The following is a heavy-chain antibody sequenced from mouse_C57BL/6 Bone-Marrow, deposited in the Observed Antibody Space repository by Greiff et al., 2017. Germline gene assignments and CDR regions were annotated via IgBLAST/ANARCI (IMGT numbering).Heavy chain of an antibody. CDR1: GYTFTSYW. V-gene: IGHV1-69*01. CDR3: ASLLTAMDY. D-gene: IGHD2-1*01. J-gene: IGHJ4*01. CDR2: IDPSDSYT. Sequence: QVQLQQSGAELVMPGASVKLSCKASGYTFTSYWMHWVKQRPGQGLEWIGEIDPSDSYTNYNQKFKGKSTLTVDKSSSTAYMQLSSLTSEDSAVYYCASLLTAMDYWGQGTSVTVSP.